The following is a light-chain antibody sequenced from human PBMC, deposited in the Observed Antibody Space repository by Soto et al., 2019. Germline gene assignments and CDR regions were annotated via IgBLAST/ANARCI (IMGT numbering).Light chain of an antibody. CDR3: QQYQSWPYT. CDR2: DAS. CDR1: QSVNKW. J-gene: IGKJ2*01. V-gene: IGKV1-5*01. Sequence: DIQMTQSPSTLSAAVGDRVTITCRASQSVNKWLAWYQQKPGRAPNLVIYDASTLQTSATSTFSGSGSGTEFTLTISSLQPDYCGTSYCQQYQSWPYTFGQGTKLEIK.